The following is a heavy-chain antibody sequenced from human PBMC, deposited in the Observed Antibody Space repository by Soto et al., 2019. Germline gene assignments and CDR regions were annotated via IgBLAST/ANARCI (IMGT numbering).Heavy chain of an antibody. J-gene: IGHJ5*02. CDR3: ARDYYDSSGYYYRWFDP. D-gene: IGHD3-22*01. CDR2: IIPIFGTA. CDR1: GGTFSSYA. Sequence: GASVKVSCKASGGTFSSYAISWVRQAPGQGLEWMGGIIPIFGTANYAQKFQGRVTITADESTSTAYMELSSLRSEDTAVYYCARDYYDSSGYYYRWFDPWGQGTLVTSPQ. V-gene: IGHV1-69*13.